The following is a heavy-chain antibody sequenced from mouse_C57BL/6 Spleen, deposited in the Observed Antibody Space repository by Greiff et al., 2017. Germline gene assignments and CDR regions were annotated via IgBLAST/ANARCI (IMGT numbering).Heavy chain of an antibody. V-gene: IGHV1-80*01. CDR1: GYAFSSYW. CDR3: ARGGSYYGSSYVFDY. D-gene: IGHD1-1*01. CDR2: IYPGDGDT. J-gene: IGHJ2*01. Sequence: QVQLQQSGAELVKPGASVKISCKPSGYAFSSYWMNWVKQRPGKGLEWIGQIYPGDGDTNYNGKFKGKATLTADTSSSTAYMQLSSLTSSDSAVYFCARGGSYYGSSYVFDYWGQGTTLTVSS.